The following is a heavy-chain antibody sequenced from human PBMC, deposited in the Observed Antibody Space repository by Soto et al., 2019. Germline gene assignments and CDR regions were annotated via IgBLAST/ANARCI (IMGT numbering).Heavy chain of an antibody. J-gene: IGHJ3*01. CDR2: ANYGSKWAY. CDR3: SGDDKCRLDF. CDR1: GNSVSESRHS. Sequence: PSQTLPITCAISGNSVSESRHSLYCIRQSPSRGLEWRGRANYGSKWAYAYAESVRSRITISADTSKTQFSLHLTSMTAEDTVVFYCSGDDKCRLDFWG. V-gene: IGHV6-1*01.